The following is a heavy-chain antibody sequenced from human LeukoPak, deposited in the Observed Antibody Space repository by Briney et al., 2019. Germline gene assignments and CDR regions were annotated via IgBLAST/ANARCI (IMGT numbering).Heavy chain of an antibody. Sequence: PSETLSLTCAVYGGSFSGYYWSWIRQPPGKGLEWIGEINHSGSTYYNPSLKSRVTISVDRSKNQFSLKLSSVTAADTAVYYCARAAGFVNDAFDIWGQGTMVTVSS. CDR3: ARAAGFVNDAFDI. D-gene: IGHD2-21*01. V-gene: IGHV4-34*01. CDR1: GGSFSGYY. J-gene: IGHJ3*02. CDR2: INHSGST.